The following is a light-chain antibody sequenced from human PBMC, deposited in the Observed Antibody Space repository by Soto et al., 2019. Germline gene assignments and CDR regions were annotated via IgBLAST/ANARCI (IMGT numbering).Light chain of an antibody. CDR1: QSISGW. CDR3: QQFDNYPLT. Sequence: DIEMTQSPSTLSASLGDRVTLTCRASQSISGWLAWYQQKPGKAPKALIYNTSSIETGVPSRCSGSGSGTEFTLTISSLQPDDVATYYCQQFDNYPLTFGGGTKLEIK. J-gene: IGKJ4*01. V-gene: IGKV1-5*03. CDR2: NTS.